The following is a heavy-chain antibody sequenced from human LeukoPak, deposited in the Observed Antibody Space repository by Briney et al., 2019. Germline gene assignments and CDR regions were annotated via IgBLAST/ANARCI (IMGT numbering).Heavy chain of an antibody. J-gene: IGHJ4*02. D-gene: IGHD2-2*01. CDR1: GGTISSYA. Sequence: SSVKVSCKASGGTISSYAISWVRQAPGQGLEWMGGIIPIFGTANYAQKFQGRVTITTDESTSTAYMELSSLRSEDTAVYYCASPAGYCSSTSCYGSPVFDYWGQGTLVTVSS. CDR2: IIPIFGTA. V-gene: IGHV1-69*05. CDR3: ASPAGYCSSTSCYGSPVFDY.